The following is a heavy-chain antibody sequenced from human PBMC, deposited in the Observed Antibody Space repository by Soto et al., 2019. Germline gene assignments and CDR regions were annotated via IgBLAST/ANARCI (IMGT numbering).Heavy chain of an antibody. Sequence: PSETLSLTCTVSGGSVSSGSYYWSWIRQPPGKGMEWIGYIYYSGSTNYNPSLKSRVTISVDTSKNQFSLKLSSVTAADTAVYYCARDPRIAAMRTGPNAFDIWGQGTMVTVSS. D-gene: IGHD6-25*01. V-gene: IGHV4-61*01. CDR2: IYYSGST. CDR1: GGSVSSGSYY. J-gene: IGHJ3*02. CDR3: ARDPRIAAMRTGPNAFDI.